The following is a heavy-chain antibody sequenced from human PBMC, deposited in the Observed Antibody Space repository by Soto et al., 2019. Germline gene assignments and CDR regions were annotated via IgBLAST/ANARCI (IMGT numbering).Heavy chain of an antibody. CDR1: GYTFSNFW. V-gene: IGHV5-51*01. D-gene: IGHD6-13*01. CDR2: IYPGDHET. CDR3: ARSPRSSPYFDY. Sequence: GESLKISCQCSGYTFSNFWIGWVRQLPGKGLEWMGIIYPGDHETRYSPSFHGKVTISADKSINTAYLQWNSLEASDAAFYFCARSPRSSPYFDYWGQGALVTVSS. J-gene: IGHJ4*02.